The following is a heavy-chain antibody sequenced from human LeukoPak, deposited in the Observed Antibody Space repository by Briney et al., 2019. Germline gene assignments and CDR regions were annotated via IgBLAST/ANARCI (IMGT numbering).Heavy chain of an antibody. CDR3: ARDHFGSSFGY. Sequence: GGPLRLSCGASGFTFSSYWMHWVRQAPGRGLVWISRINSDGSSRSYADSVKGRFTISRDNAKNTLDLQMNSLRAEDTAVYYCARDHFGSSFGYWGQGTLVTVSS. J-gene: IGHJ4*02. D-gene: IGHD3-10*01. V-gene: IGHV3-74*01. CDR1: GFTFSSYW. CDR2: INSDGSSR.